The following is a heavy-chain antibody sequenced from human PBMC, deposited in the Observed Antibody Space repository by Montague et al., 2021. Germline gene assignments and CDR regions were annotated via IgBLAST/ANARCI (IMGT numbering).Heavy chain of an antibody. CDR3: ARERDRYYYMDI. V-gene: IGHV4-38-2*02. Sequence: SETLSLTCTVSRSLISSDYYWGRIRQPPGKGLEWMGSVSHGGRTYYNPSLKSRVTISVDTSNNHFSLKLSSVTAADTAMYYCARERDRYYYMDIWGKGTTITVSS. J-gene: IGHJ6*03. CDR2: VSHGGRT. CDR1: RSLISSDYY.